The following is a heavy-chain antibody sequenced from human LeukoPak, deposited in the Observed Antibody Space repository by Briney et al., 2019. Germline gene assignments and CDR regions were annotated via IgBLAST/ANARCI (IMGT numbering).Heavy chain of an antibody. CDR3: ARGPLGDEFADAFDI. V-gene: IGHV4-4*02. CDR1: GGSISSSNW. D-gene: IGHD4-17*01. Sequence: SETLSLTCAVSGGSISSSNWWSWVRQPPGKGLEWIGEIYHSGSTNYNPSLKSRVTISVDKSKNQFSLKLSSVTAADTAVYYCARGPLGDEFADAFDIWGQGTMVTVSS. CDR2: IYHSGST. J-gene: IGHJ3*02.